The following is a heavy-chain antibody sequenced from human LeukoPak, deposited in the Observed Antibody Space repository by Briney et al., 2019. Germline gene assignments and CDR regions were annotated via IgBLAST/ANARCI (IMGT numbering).Heavy chain of an antibody. CDR2: MDQDGTEK. V-gene: IGHV3-7*05. D-gene: IGHD5-18*01. Sequence: GGSLRLSCAASGFTFSTYWMSWVRQAPGKGLEWVANMDQDGTEKNYVDSVKGRFTISRDNAKNLLYVQMNSLRAEDTAAYYCARDRGYSTFDIWGQGTMVTVSS. CDR3: ARDRGYSTFDI. CDR1: GFTFSTYW. J-gene: IGHJ3*02.